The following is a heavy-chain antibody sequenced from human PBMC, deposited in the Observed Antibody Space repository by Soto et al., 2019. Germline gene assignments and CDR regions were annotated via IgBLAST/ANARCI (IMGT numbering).Heavy chain of an antibody. CDR2: ISGSGGSA. J-gene: IGHJ3*02. V-gene: IGHV3-23*01. D-gene: IGHD3-3*01. CDR1: GFTFSSYD. Sequence: EVQLLESGGGLVQPGGSLRLSCAASGFTFSSYDMSWVRQAPGKGLEWVSAISGSGGSAYYADSVKGRFTISRDNSKNMLYVQMNSLRSEDTSIHLCAIEYDDWSNGSFDIWGQGTVVTVSS. CDR3: AIEYDDWSNGSFDI.